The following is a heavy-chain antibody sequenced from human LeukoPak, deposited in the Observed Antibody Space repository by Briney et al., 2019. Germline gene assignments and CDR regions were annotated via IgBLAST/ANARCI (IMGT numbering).Heavy chain of an antibody. J-gene: IGHJ6*03. Sequence: SETLSLTCTVSGGSISSYYWSWIRQPPGRGLEWIGYIYYSGSTNYNPSLKSRVTISVDTSKNQFSLKLSSVTAADTAVYYCARHGPKQVVHYYYYYMDVWGKGTTVTVSS. CDR1: GGSISSYY. D-gene: IGHD2-15*01. CDR3: ARHGPKQVVHYYYYYMDV. CDR2: IYYSGST. V-gene: IGHV4-59*01.